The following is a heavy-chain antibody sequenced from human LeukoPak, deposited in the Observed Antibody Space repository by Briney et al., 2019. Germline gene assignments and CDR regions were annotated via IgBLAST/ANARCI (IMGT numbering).Heavy chain of an antibody. CDR1: GFTFSSYA. V-gene: IGHV3-23*01. CDR3: AKMGSEAPYSYYYIDV. Sequence: GGSLRLSCAASGFTFSSYAMSWVREAPGKGLEWVSAISGSGDSTYYAASVKRRFTISRDNSKNTPYLQMNSLRAEDTAVYYCAKMGSEAPYSYYYIDVWGKGTTVTVSS. CDR2: ISGSGDST. J-gene: IGHJ6*03.